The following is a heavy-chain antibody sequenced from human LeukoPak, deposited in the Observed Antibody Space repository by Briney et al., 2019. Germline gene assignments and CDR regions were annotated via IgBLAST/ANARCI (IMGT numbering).Heavy chain of an antibody. CDR1: GGSISSYY. CDR3: ARGGYSGYGPYFDY. D-gene: IGHD5-12*01. V-gene: IGHV4-59*01. J-gene: IGHJ4*02. Sequence: SETLSLTYTVSGGSISSYYWSWIRQPPGKGLEWIGYIYYSGSTNYNPSLKSRVTISVDTSKNQFSLKLSSVTAADTAVYYCARGGYSGYGPYFDYWGQGTLVTVSS. CDR2: IYYSGST.